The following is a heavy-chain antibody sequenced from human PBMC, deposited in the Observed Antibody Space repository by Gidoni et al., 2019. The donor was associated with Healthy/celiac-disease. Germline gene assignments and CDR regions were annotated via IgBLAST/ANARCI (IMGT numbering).Heavy chain of an antibody. J-gene: IGHJ6*02. Sequence: QVQLQESGPGLVKPSETLSLTCTVSGGSVSSGSYYWSWIRQPPGKGLEWIGYIYYSGSTTYNPSLKSRVTISVDTSKNQFSLKVSSVTAADTAVYYCARDQRDYYDISRGLMDVWGQGTTVTVSS. CDR1: GGSVSSGSYY. D-gene: IGHD3-22*01. CDR2: IYYSGST. V-gene: IGHV4-61*01. CDR3: ARDQRDYYDISRGLMDV.